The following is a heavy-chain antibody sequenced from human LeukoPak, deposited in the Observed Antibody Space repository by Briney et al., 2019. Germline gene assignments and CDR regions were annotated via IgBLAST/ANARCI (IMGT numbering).Heavy chain of an antibody. CDR2: IYRDGST. J-gene: IGHJ4*02. Sequence: GGSLRLSCAASGFSVSSTYMNWVRQAPGKGLEWVSIIYRDGSTYYADYVKGRFTISRDNSKNTLYLQMNSLRVEDTAMYYCARDSGDGDYEPLDFWGQGTLVIVSS. V-gene: IGHV3-53*01. D-gene: IGHD4-17*01. CDR1: GFSVSSTY. CDR3: ARDSGDGDYEPLDF.